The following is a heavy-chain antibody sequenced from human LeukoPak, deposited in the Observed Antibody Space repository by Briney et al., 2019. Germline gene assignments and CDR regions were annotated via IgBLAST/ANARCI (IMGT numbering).Heavy chain of an antibody. CDR1: GFTFSLYA. D-gene: IGHD2-2*01. J-gene: IGHJ4*02. CDR2: IYSGGST. V-gene: IGHV3-23*03. CDR3: AKDALGPAAILIDY. Sequence: GGSLRLSCAASGFTFSLYAMSWVRQAPGKGLEWVSVIYSGGSTYYADSVKGRFTISRDNSKNTLYLQMNSLRAEDTAVYYCAKDALGPAAILIDYWGQGTLVTVSS.